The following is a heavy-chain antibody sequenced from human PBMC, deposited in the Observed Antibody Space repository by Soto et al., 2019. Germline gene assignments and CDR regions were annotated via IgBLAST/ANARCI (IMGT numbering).Heavy chain of an antibody. CDR1: GFTFSSYA. CDR3: ARDQAYRIAARFPGGGAFDI. Sequence: GGSLRLSCAASGFTFSSYAMHWVRQAPGKGLEWVAVISYDGSNKYYADSVKGRFTISRDNSKNTLYLQMNSLRAEDTAVYYCARDQAYRIAARFPGGGAFDIWGQGTMVTVSS. CDR2: ISYDGSNK. D-gene: IGHD6-6*01. J-gene: IGHJ3*02. V-gene: IGHV3-30-3*01.